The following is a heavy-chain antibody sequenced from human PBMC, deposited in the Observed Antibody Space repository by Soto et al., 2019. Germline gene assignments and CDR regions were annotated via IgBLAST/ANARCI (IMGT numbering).Heavy chain of an antibody. Sequence: QVQLVESGGTVVQPGRSVRLSCAASGFTFSDFAIHWVRHAAGKGLQWLAVTSFDGNKKYYADSVKGRLTISRDNSKNTLYLQMNSLTSDDTAVYYCAKDWGHQFILHHYGMDVWGQGTTVTVSS. CDR2: TSFDGNKK. D-gene: IGHD3-16*01. V-gene: IGHV3-30*18. CDR1: GFTFSDFA. J-gene: IGHJ6*02. CDR3: AKDWGHQFILHHYGMDV.